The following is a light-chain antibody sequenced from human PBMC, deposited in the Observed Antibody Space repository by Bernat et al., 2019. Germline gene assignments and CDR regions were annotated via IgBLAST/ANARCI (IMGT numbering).Light chain of an antibody. J-gene: IGLJ1*01. Sequence: QSALTQPPSASGSPGQSVTISCTGTSSDVGGYNYVSWYQQHPGKAPKLMIYEVSKRPSGVPDRFSGSKSGNTASLTVSGLQAEDEADYYWSSHTGSNPVFGTGTKVTVL. CDR1: SSDVGGYNY. V-gene: IGLV2-8*01. CDR2: EVS. CDR3: SSHTGSNPV.